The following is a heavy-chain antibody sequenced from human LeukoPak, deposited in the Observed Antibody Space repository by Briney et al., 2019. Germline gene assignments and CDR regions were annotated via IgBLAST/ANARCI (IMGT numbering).Heavy chain of an antibody. CDR2: IYTGGNT. Sequence: GGSLRLSCVASGFTVSSDYMNWVRQAPGKGLEWVSVIYTGGNTYYSDSVKGRYTISRDNSKNTVFLQMNNLRAEDTAVYYCARARYLTGSRDDAFDIWGQGTVVTVSS. CDR1: GFTVSSDY. V-gene: IGHV3-66*01. J-gene: IGHJ3*02. D-gene: IGHD1-26*01. CDR3: ARARYLTGSRDDAFDI.